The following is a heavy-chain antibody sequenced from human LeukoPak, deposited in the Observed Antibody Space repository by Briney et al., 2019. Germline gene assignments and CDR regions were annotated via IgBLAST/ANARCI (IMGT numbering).Heavy chain of an antibody. D-gene: IGHD3-3*01. V-gene: IGHV3-23*01. J-gene: IGHJ5*02. Sequence: GGSLRLSCEASGFTVSSYSMNWVRQAPGKGLEWVSAISGSGGSTYYADSVKGRFTISRDNSKNTLYLQMNSLRAEDTAVYYCAKDRGNYDFWSGYYTGNWFDPRGQGTLVTVSS. CDR1: GFTVSSYS. CDR3: AKDRGNYDFWSGYYTGNWFDP. CDR2: ISGSGGST.